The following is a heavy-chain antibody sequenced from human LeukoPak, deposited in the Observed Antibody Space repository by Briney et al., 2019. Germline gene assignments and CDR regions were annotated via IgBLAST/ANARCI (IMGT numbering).Heavy chain of an antibody. CDR2: MNPNSGNT. J-gene: IGHJ4*02. CDR3: ARSLGYSYGYPDY. Sequence: ASVKVSCKASGGTFSSYDINWVRQATGQGLEWMGWMNPNSGNTGYAQKFQGRVTITRNTSISTAYMELSSLRSEDTAVYYCARSLGYSYGYPDYWGQGTLVTVSS. CDR1: GGTFSSYD. D-gene: IGHD5-18*01. V-gene: IGHV1-8*03.